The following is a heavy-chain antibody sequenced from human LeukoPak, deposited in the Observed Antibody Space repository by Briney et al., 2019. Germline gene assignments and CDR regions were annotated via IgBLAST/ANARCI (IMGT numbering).Heavy chain of an antibody. V-gene: IGHV4-4*07. CDR3: ARDGSGSYYPHFDY. D-gene: IGHD1-26*01. CDR2: IYTSGST. Sequence: SETLSLTCTVSGGSISSYYWSWIRQPARKGLEWIGRIYTSGSTNYNPSLKSRVTMSVDTSKNQFSLKLSSVTAAGTAVYYCARDGSGSYYPHFDYWGQGTLVTVSS. J-gene: IGHJ4*02. CDR1: GGSISSYY.